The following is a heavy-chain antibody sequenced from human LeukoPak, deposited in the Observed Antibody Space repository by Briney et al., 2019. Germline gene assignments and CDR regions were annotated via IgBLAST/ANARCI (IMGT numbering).Heavy chain of an antibody. CDR3: ARAYAGALDY. V-gene: IGHV1-3*04. J-gene: IGHJ4*02. D-gene: IGHD1-26*01. CDR2: INTGNGNT. CDR1: GYTFTDYA. Sequence: ASVKVSCKASGYTFTDYAIHWVRQAPGQRLEWMGWINTGNGNTRYSQKFQDRFTIARDTSASTAYMELSSLRSEDTAVYYCARAYAGALDYWGQGTLVTVSS.